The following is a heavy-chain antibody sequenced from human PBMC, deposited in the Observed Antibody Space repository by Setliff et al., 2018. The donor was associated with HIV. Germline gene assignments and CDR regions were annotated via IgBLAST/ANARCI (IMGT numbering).Heavy chain of an antibody. D-gene: IGHD3-10*01. CDR1: EFNFNAYA. Sequence: PGGSLRLSCTGSEFNFNAYAMSWVRQAPGKGLEWVAVIWYDGSNKYYADSVKGRFTISRDNSKNTLYLQMNSLRAEDTAVYYCAPLAGGDPFDIWGQGTMVTVSS. CDR3: APLAGGDPFDI. CDR2: IWYDGSNK. J-gene: IGHJ3*02. V-gene: IGHV3-30*02.